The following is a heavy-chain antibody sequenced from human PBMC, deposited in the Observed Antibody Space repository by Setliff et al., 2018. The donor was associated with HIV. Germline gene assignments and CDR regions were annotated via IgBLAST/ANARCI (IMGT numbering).Heavy chain of an antibody. V-gene: IGHV1-69*02. CDR3: AVDSSGWSPRESKTGAFDI. D-gene: IGHD6-19*01. Sequence: SEKVSCKASRSTFNSHTINWVRQAPGQGLDWMGRIIPILGVANYAQRFQGKVTITADKSTSTAYMELTSLRFDDTAMYYCAVDSSGWSPRESKTGAFDIWGQGTMVTVSS. CDR2: IIPILGVA. J-gene: IGHJ3*02. CDR1: RSTFNSHT.